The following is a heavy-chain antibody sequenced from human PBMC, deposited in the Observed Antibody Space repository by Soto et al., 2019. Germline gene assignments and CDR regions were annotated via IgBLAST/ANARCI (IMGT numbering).Heavy chain of an antibody. V-gene: IGHV3-13*01. Sequence: GGSLRLSCAASGFTFSSYDMHWVRQATGKGLEWVSAIGTAGDTYYPGSVKGRFTISRENAKNSLYLQMNSLRAGDTAVYYCARAKRAIFGLYYYYYMDVWGKGTTVTVSS. CDR3: ARAKRAIFGLYYYYYMDV. J-gene: IGHJ6*03. CDR2: IGTAGDT. CDR1: GFTFSSYD. D-gene: IGHD3-9*01.